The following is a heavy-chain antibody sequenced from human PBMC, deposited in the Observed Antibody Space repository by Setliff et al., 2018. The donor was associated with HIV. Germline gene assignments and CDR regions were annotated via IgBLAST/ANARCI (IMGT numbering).Heavy chain of an antibody. CDR3: VSLVTTIDTAFDL. J-gene: IGHJ3*01. V-gene: IGHV3-48*03. D-gene: IGHD4-17*01. CDR1: GFTFSSYE. Sequence: PGGSLRLSCAVSGFTFSSYEMNWVRQAPGKGLEWVSYISSGGGTVNYADSVKGRFTISRDNAKNTMYLQMNSLRVEDTAMYYCVSLVTTIDTAFDLWGQGTMVTVSS. CDR2: ISSGGGTV.